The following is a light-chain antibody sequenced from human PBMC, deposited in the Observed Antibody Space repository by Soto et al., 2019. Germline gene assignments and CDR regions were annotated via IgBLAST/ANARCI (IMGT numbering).Light chain of an antibody. CDR3: QQYASLPEWT. Sequence: EIVLTQSPGTLSLSLGERATLSCRASQSVSSSYLAWYQQKPGQAPRLLIYAASSRATGIPDRFSGSGSGRDFTLTISRLEPEDFAVYYCQQYASLPEWTFGQGTKVEIK. J-gene: IGKJ1*01. CDR1: QSVSSSY. V-gene: IGKV3-20*01. CDR2: AAS.